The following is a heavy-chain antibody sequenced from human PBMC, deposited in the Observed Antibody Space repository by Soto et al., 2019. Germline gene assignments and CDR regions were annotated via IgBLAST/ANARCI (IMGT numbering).Heavy chain of an antibody. Sequence: GGSLRLSCAASGFTFSSYAMHWVRQAPGKGLEWVAVISYDGSNKYYADSVKGRFTISRDNSKNTLYLQMNSLRAEDTAVYYCARGLSSRVVVAATTPGNYWGQGTLVTAPQ. CDR3: ARGLSSRVVVAATTPGNY. CDR2: ISYDGSNK. V-gene: IGHV3-30-3*01. J-gene: IGHJ4*02. CDR1: GFTFSSYA. D-gene: IGHD2-15*01.